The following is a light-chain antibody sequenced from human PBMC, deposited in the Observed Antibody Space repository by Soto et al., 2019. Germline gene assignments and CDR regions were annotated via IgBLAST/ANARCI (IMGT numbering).Light chain of an antibody. CDR1: SSDVGNYTY. Sequence: QSVLTQPASVSGSPGQSICICCTGTSSDVGNYTYVSWYQQYPGRVPKLLIYMVSNRASGVSNRFSGSKSGNTASLTISGLQAEDEADYFCTSPTPGSLYVFGTETQVSV. V-gene: IGLV2-14*01. CDR3: TSPTPGSLYV. J-gene: IGLJ1*01. CDR2: MVS.